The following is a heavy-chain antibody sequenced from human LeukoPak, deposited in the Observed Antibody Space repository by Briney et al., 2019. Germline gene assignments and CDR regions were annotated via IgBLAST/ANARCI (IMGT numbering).Heavy chain of an antibody. D-gene: IGHD5-12*01. CDR1: GFTFSSYG. CDR3: AKDGGYYDFDS. J-gene: IGHJ4*02. V-gene: IGHV3-23*01. CDR2: ISGSDGST. Sequence: GGSLRLSCAASGFTFSSYGMSWVRQAPGKGLEWVSVISGSDGSTYYADSVKGRFTISRDSSKNTLYLQMYSLRVEDTAVYYCAKDGGYYDFDSWGQGTLVTVSS.